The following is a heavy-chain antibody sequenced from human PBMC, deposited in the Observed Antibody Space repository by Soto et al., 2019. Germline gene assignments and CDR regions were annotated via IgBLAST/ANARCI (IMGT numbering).Heavy chain of an antibody. V-gene: IGHV3-48*01. CDR2: ISTTSSSI. J-gene: IGHJ4*02. Sequence: LRLSCAASGFTFSSYSMNWVRQAPGKGLEWISYISTTSSSIYYADSVKGRFTISRDNAKNTVYLQMNSLKTEDTAIYYCAKQIYGGNSWGQGTLVTVSS. D-gene: IGHD2-21*02. CDR1: GFTFSSYS. CDR3: AKQIYGGNS.